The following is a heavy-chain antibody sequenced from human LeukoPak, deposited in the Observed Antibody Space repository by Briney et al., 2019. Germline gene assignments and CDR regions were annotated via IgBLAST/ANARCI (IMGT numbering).Heavy chain of an antibody. J-gene: IGHJ4*02. CDR2: IYYSGST. CDR1: GGSVSRSPYY. V-gene: IGHV4-39*07. CDR3: ASGAIGPAGY. D-gene: IGHD3-16*02. Sequence: SETLSLTCTVSGGSVSRSPYYWGWIRQPPGKGLEWIGSIYYSGSTYYNPSLKSRVTISVDTSKNQFSLKLSSVTAADTAVYYCASGAIGPAGYWGQGTLVTVSS.